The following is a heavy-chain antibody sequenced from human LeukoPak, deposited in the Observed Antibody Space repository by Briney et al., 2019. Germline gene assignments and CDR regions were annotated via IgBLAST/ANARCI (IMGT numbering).Heavy chain of an antibody. J-gene: IGHJ4*02. D-gene: IGHD6-19*01. CDR3: ARDRVIGWYLQYYFDY. V-gene: IGHV3-20*04. CDR2: INWNGGST. CDR1: GFTFDDYG. Sequence: PGGSLRLSCAASGFTFDDYGMSWVRQAPGKGLEWVSGINWNGGSTGYADSVKGRFTISRDNAKNSLYLQMNSLRAEDTAVYYCARDRVIGWYLQYYFDYWGQGTLVTVSS.